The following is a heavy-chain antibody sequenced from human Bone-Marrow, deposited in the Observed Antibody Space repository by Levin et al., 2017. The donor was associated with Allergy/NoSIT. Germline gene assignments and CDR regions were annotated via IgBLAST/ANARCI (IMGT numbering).Heavy chain of an antibody. CDR2: INTVNGNT. CDR1: GYTFTSYF. CDR3: ARSPSLPWFDP. J-gene: IGHJ5*02. V-gene: IGHV1-3*04. Sequence: ASVKVSCKASGYTFTSYFIHWLRQAPGQGLEWMGWINTVNGNTKYSQKFQGRLTITRDTSASTAYMDLSSLTSEDTAVYYCARSPSLPWFDPWGQGTLVTVSS.